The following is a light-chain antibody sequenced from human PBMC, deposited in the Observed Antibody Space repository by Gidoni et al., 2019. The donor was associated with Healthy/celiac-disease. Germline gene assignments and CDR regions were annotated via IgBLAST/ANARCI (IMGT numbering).Light chain of an antibody. CDR2: GAS. CDR3: QQYGSSPMCS. Sequence: DIVLTQSPGTLSLSPGERATLSCRSSQSVSSSYLAWSQQKPGQAPMLLIYGASSRATGIPNKFSGSGSGTDFTLTISRLEPEDFAVYYCQQYGSSPMCSFGQGTKLEIK. V-gene: IGKV3-20*01. J-gene: IGKJ2*04. CDR1: QSVSSSY.